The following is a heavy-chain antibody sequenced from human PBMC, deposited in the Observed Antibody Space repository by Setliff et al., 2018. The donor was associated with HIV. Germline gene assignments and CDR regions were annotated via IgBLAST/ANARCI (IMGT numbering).Heavy chain of an antibody. J-gene: IGHJ5*02. D-gene: IGHD1-1*01. CDR3: VAGTFS. CDR1: GYTFTSYY. V-gene: IGHV1-46*01. Sequence: ASVKVSCKASGYTFTSYYMHWVRQAPRHGLEWMGIINPSGGDTEYAQKFQDRVTMTTDTSSDTAYMELNSLKSEDTAIYFCVAGTFSWGQGTLVTVSS. CDR2: INPSGGDT.